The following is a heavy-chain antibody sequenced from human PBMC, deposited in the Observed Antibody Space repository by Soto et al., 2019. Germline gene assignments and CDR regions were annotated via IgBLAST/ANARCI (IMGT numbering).Heavy chain of an antibody. CDR2: IHNTGNT. CDR1: GGSVSSGHYY. J-gene: IGHJ5*02. CDR3: ARGSFPNWFDP. V-gene: IGHV4-61*01. Sequence: QVQVQESGPGLVKPSETLSLTCNVSGGSVSSGHYYWSWIRQPPGKGLEWMGYIHNTGNTNYNPSLQSRVTISRDTSKNQFSLRLTSVTAADTAVYFCARGSFPNWFDPWGQGTLVTVSS.